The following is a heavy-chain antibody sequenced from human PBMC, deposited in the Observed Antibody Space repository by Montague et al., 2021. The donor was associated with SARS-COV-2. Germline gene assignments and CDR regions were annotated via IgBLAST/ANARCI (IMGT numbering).Heavy chain of an antibody. V-gene: IGHV4-30-4*01. CDR1: GGSITSTSHY. CDR3: ARAERYEDAFDI. J-gene: IGHJ3*02. D-gene: IGHD5-12*01. Sequence: TLSLTCIVSGGSITSTSHYWSWIRQPPGKGLEWIGYIYYSGSTYYNPSLKSRITISVDTSKNQFSLNLRSVTAADTAIYYCARAERYEDAFDIWGQGTMVTVSS. CDR2: IYYSGST.